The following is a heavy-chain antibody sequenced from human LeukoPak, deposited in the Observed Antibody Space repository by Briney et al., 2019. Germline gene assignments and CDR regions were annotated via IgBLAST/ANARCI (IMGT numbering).Heavy chain of an antibody. D-gene: IGHD3-16*01. CDR3: ARPAGGFWYYYYMDV. CDR2: ISSSGSTI. Sequence: GGSLRLSCAASGFTFSSYSMNWVRQAPGKGLEWVSYISSSGSTIYYADSVKGRFTISRDNAKNSLYLQMNSLRAEDTAVYYCARPAGGFWYYYYMDVWGKGTTVTISS. V-gene: IGHV3-48*04. CDR1: GFTFSSYS. J-gene: IGHJ6*03.